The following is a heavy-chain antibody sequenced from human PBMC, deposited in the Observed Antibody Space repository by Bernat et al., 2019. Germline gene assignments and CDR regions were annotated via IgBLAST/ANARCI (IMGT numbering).Heavy chain of an antibody. CDR3: ARGGIWYEYYYYYMDV. CDR1: GGSFSGYY. J-gene: IGHJ6*03. Sequence: QVQLQQWGAGLLKPSETLSLTCAVYGGSFSGYYWSWIRQPPGKGLEWFGEINHRGSTNYNPSLKSRVTISVETSKNQFSLKLISVTAADTAVYYCARGGIWYEYYYYYMDVWGKGTTVTVSS. CDR2: INHRGST. V-gene: IGHV4-34*01. D-gene: IGHD6-13*01.